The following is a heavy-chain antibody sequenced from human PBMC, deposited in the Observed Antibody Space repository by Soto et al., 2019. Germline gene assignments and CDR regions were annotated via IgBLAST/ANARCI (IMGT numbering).Heavy chain of an antibody. CDR2: FDPEDGET. CDR3: ATVIDYYDSSGYVHPPDY. J-gene: IGHJ4*02. D-gene: IGHD3-22*01. Sequence: QVQVQSGAEVKKPGASVKVSCKVSGYTLTELSMHWVRQAPGKGLEWMGGFDPEDGETIYAQKFQGRVTMTEDTSTDTAYMELSSLRSEDTAVYYCATVIDYYDSSGYVHPPDYWGQGTLVTVSS. CDR1: GYTLTELS. V-gene: IGHV1-24*01.